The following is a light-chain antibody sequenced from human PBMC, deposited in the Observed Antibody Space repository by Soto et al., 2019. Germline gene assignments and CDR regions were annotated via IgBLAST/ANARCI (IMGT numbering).Light chain of an antibody. CDR1: QSISSY. V-gene: IGKV1-39*01. CDR3: QQSFTTPL. Sequence: DIQMTQSPSSLSASVGDRVTITCRASQSISSYLNWYQQKPGKPPKLLIYAVSRLRSGVPSRFTGSGSGTDFSLTISSLQPEDFGTYYCQQSFTTPLFGPGTRLEIK. J-gene: IGKJ5*01. CDR2: AVS.